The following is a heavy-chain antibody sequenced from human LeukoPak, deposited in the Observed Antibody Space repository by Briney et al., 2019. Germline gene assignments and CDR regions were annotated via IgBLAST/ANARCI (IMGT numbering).Heavy chain of an antibody. V-gene: IGHV1-18*01. CDR2: ISAYNGNT. CDR3: ARDPEQLVGSLVDY. D-gene: IGHD6-6*01. J-gene: IGHJ4*02. CDR1: GYTFTSYG. Sequence: GASVKVPCKASGYTFTSYGISWVRQAPGQGLEWMGWISAYNGNTNYAQKLQGRVTMTTDTSTSTAYMELRSLRSDDTAVYYCARDPEQLVGSLVDYWGQGTLVTVSS.